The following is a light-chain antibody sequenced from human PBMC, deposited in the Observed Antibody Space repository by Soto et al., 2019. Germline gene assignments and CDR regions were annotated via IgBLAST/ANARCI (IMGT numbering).Light chain of an antibody. CDR3: CSYAGASNLR. CDR2: EVS. V-gene: IGLV2-23*02. CDR1: SSDVGSYNL. J-gene: IGLJ2*01. Sequence: QSALTQPASVSGSPGHSITISCTGTSSDVGSYNLVSWYQQHPGKVPKLIIYEVSKRPSGVSHRFSAFKSGYTASLTISGLQAEDEADYYCCSYAGASNLRFGGGTQLTVL.